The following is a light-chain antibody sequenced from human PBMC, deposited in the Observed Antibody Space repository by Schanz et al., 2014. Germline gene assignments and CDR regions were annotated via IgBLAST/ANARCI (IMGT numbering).Light chain of an antibody. Sequence: DIQMTQSPSTLSASVGNRVTITCQASQDISNYLNWYQQKPGKAPKLLIYDASTLENGVPSRFSGSGSGTEFTLTITSLQPDDFATYYCQQYASFSWTFGQGTRWKSN. V-gene: IGKV1-5*01. J-gene: IGKJ1*01. CDR1: QDISNY. CDR2: DAS. CDR3: QQYASFSWT.